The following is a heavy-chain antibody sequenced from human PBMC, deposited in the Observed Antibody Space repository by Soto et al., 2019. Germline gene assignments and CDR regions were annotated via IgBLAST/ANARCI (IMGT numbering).Heavy chain of an antibody. D-gene: IGHD1-26*01. J-gene: IGHJ6*02. CDR1: GFNFSTYT. CDR2: ISGNNVYI. Sequence: EAQLVESGGGLVKPGGSLRVSCAASGFNFSTYTMNWLRQAPGKGLEWVSSISGNNVYIYYADSVKGRFTISRDNTKNSLTLQMNSLRAEDTAHYYCARDLGIFVGMDVWGQGTTVAVSS. V-gene: IGHV3-21*02. CDR3: ARDLGIFVGMDV.